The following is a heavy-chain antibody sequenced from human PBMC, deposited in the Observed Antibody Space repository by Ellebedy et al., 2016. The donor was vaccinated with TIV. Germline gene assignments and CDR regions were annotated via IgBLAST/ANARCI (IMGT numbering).Heavy chain of an antibody. CDR1: GFTFSSYG. CDR2: ISSSSSYI. CDR3: ARDPLGYYFDY. D-gene: IGHD3-10*01. V-gene: IGHV3-21*01. Sequence: GESLKISCAASGFTFSSYGMHWVRQAPGKGLEWVSSISSSSSYIYYADSVKGRFTISRDNAKNSLYLQMNSLRAEDTAVYYCARDPLGYYFDYWGQGTLVTVSS. J-gene: IGHJ4*02.